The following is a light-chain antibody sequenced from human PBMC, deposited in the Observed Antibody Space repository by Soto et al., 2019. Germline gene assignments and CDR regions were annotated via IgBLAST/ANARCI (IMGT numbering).Light chain of an antibody. CDR2: KAS. J-gene: IGKJ1*01. CDR3: QHYNSYSQA. V-gene: IGKV1-5*03. Sequence: DIQMTHSPSTLSGSVGDRVTITCRASQTISSWLAWYQQKPGKAPKLLIYKASTLKSGVPSRFSGSGSGTEFTLTISSLQPDDFATYYCQHYNSYSQAFGQGPKVDIK. CDR1: QTISSW.